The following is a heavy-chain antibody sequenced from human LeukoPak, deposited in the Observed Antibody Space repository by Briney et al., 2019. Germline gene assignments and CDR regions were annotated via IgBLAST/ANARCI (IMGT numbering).Heavy chain of an antibody. V-gene: IGHV4-4*02. CDR2: IYHSGRT. Sequence: PSETLSLTCAVSGGSISSSNWWSWVRQSPGKGLEWIGEIYHSGRTNYNPSLKNRVTISVDKSKNQFSLKLTSVTAADTAVYYCARGTYYYRVWGQGTMVTVSS. CDR1: GGSISSSNW. CDR3: ARGTYYYRV. D-gene: IGHD3-10*01. J-gene: IGHJ3*01.